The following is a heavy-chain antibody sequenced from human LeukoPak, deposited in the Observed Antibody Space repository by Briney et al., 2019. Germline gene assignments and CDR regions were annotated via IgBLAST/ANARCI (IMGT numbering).Heavy chain of an antibody. Sequence: SQTLSLTCTVSGGSISSGNYYWSWIRQPAGKGLEWIGRVYTSGSTNYNPSLKSRLTISVDTSKNQFSLKLSSVTAADTAVYYCARDRGRRYYDSSGYYGMDVWGQGTTVTVSS. CDR1: GGSISSGNYY. CDR2: VYTSGST. V-gene: IGHV4-61*02. CDR3: ARDRGRRYYDSSGYYGMDV. D-gene: IGHD3-22*01. J-gene: IGHJ6*02.